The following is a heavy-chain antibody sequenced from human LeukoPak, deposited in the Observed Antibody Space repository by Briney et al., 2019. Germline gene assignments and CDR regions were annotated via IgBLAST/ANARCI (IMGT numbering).Heavy chain of an antibody. Sequence: ASVKVSCKVSGYTLTELSMHWVRQAPGKGLEWMGGFDPEDGETIYAQKFQGRVTMTEDTSTDTAYMELSRLRFDDTAVYYCARVRQQLADTYFDYWGQGTLVTVSS. D-gene: IGHD6-13*01. CDR3: ARVRQQLADTYFDY. V-gene: IGHV1-24*01. CDR2: FDPEDGET. J-gene: IGHJ4*02. CDR1: GYTLTELS.